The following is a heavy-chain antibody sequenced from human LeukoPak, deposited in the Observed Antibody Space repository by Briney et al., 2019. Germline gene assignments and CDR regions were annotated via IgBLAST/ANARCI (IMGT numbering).Heavy chain of an antibody. V-gene: IGHV1-46*01. J-gene: IGHJ4*02. D-gene: IGHD2-2*01. CDR2: INPSGGSA. CDR3: ARGSSTADY. Sequence: ASVTVSCKASGYTFTSYYMHWVRQAPGQGLEWMGIINPSGGSATYAQRFQGRVTMTRDTSTSTVYMELSSLRSEDTAIYYCARGSSTADYWGQGTLVTVSS. CDR1: GYTFTSYY.